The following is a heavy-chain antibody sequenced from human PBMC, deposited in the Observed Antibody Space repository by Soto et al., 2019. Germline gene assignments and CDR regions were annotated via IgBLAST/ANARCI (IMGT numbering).Heavy chain of an antibody. V-gene: IGHV4-34*01. CDR3: ARSGLSSGWYLGNWFDP. J-gene: IGHJ5*02. D-gene: IGHD6-19*01. Sequence: SETLSLTCAVYGGSFSGYYWNWIRQPPGKGLEWIGEINHSGSTNYNPSLKSRVTLSVDTSKNQFSLKLSSVTAADTAVYYCARSGLSSGWYLGNWFDPWGQGTLVTVSS. CDR1: GGSFSGYY. CDR2: INHSGST.